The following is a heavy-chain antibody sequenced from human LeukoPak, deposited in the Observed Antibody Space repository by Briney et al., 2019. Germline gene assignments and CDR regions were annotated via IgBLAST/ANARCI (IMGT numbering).Heavy chain of an antibody. CDR3: ARAGGRLLWFGEFHY. Sequence: SVKVSFKASGGTFSSYAISWVRQAPGQGLEWMGGIIPIFGTANYAQKFQGRVTIPADESTSTAYMELSSLRSEDTAVYYCARAGGRLLWFGEFHYWGQGTLVTVSS. CDR1: GGTFSSYA. D-gene: IGHD3-10*01. J-gene: IGHJ4*02. CDR2: IIPIFGTA. V-gene: IGHV1-69*13.